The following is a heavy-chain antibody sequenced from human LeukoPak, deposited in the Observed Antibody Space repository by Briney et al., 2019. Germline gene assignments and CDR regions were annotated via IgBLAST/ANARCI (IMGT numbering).Heavy chain of an antibody. CDR2: IYSGGST. J-gene: IGHJ4*02. D-gene: IGHD3-10*01. V-gene: IGHV3-66*01. CDR3: ARAPQITMVRGVIITAFDY. CDR1: GFTVSSNY. Sequence: GGSLRLSCAASGFTVSSNYMSWVRQAPGKGLEWVSVIYSGGSTYYADSVKGRFTISRDNAKNSLYPQMNSLRAEDTAVYYCARAPQITMVRGVIITAFDYWGQGTLVTVSS.